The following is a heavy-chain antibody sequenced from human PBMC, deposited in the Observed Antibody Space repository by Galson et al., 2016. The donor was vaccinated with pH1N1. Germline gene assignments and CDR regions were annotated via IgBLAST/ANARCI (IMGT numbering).Heavy chain of an antibody. CDR1: GYTFTFTGYF. CDR2: INPYSGDT. J-gene: IGHJ6*02. CDR3: ARDVAPPGHYAMDV. V-gene: IGHV1-2*06. Sequence: SVKVSCKDSGYTFTFTGYFIHWVRQAPGQGLEFEWMGRINPYSGDTAFAQNFQGRVTMTRDTAIGTAYMEVSRLTSDDTAIYYCARDVAPPGHYAMDVWGQGTTVTVSS.